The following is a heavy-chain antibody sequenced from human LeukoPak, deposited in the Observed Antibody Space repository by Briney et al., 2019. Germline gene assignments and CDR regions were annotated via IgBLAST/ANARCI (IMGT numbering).Heavy chain of an antibody. CDR1: GFSFSGAW. CDR3: AREGRLSDYYYMDV. Sequence: PGGSLRLSCAASGFSFSGAWMHWVRQAPGKGLVWVSIIKNDGSTIYADSVKGRFTISRDNAKSTVYLQMNSLRAEDTAVYYCAREGRLSDYYYMDVWGKGTTVTVSS. CDR2: IKNDGST. D-gene: IGHD3-3*01. J-gene: IGHJ6*03. V-gene: IGHV3-74*01.